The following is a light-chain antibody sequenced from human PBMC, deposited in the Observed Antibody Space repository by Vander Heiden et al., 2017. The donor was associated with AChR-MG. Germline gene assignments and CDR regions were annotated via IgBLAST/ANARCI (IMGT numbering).Light chain of an antibody. V-gene: IGKV2D-29*02. Sequence: DIVMTQTPLSLSVTPGQPASVTCKSSQSLLDSAGKTYFYWYLQKPGQSPQLLIYEVSNRFAGVPDRFSGSGSGTVFTLKISRVEAEDVGVYYCRQSMHLPITFGQGTRLEIQ. CDR1: QSLLDSAGKTY. CDR2: EVS. CDR3: RQSMHLPIT. J-gene: IGKJ5*01.